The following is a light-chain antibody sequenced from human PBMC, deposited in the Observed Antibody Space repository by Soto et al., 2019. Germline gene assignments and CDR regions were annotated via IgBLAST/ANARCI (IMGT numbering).Light chain of an antibody. CDR3: QQYNIYPLT. Sequence: DVQMTQSPSSLSASVGDRVTITCRASQDINSYLAWYQQKPGNAPKSLIYAASSLQTGVPSRFSGSESGTDFTLTISNLQPEDSATYYCQQYNIYPLTVGGGTKVELK. J-gene: IGKJ4*01. V-gene: IGKV1D-16*01. CDR2: AAS. CDR1: QDINSY.